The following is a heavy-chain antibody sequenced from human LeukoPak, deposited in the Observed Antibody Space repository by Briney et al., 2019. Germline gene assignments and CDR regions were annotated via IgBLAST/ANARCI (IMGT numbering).Heavy chain of an antibody. CDR3: ARNLVIMGYYSMDV. CDR2: IKQDGSEK. CDR1: GFTFSSYW. D-gene: IGHD3-3*01. V-gene: IGHV3-7*01. J-gene: IGHJ6*02. Sequence: PGGSLRLSCAASGFTFSSYWMSWVRQAPGKGLEWVANIKQDGSEKYYVDSVKGRFTISRDNAKNSLYLQMNSLRAEDTAVYYCARNLVIMGYYSMDVWGQGTTVTASS.